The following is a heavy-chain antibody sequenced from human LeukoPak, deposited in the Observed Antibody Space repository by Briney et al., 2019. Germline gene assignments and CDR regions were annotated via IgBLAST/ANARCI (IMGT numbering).Heavy chain of an antibody. CDR3: ARGVVIIQYYMDV. D-gene: IGHD3-3*01. Sequence: ASVKVSCKASGYTFTSYYLHWVRQAPGQGLERMGIINPSGGSTTYAQKFQGRVTMTRDTSTSTVYMELSSLRSEDTAVYYCARGVVIIQYYMDVWGKGTTVTVSS. J-gene: IGHJ6*03. V-gene: IGHV1-46*01. CDR2: INPSGGST. CDR1: GYTFTSYY.